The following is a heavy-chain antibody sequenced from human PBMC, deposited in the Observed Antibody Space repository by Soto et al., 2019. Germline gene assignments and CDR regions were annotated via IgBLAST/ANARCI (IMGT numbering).Heavy chain of an antibody. CDR3: ARGRGRRDSTPDY. Sequence: EVQLVESGGGLVKPGGSLRLSCAASGFTFSSYSMNWVRQAPGKGLEWVSCTSSGGNYIYYADSVKGRFTISRDNAKNSLYLQMDSLRVDDTAVYYCARGRGRRDSTPDYWGQGTLVTVSS. J-gene: IGHJ4*02. CDR1: GFTFSSYS. D-gene: IGHD2-15*01. CDR2: TSSGGNYI. V-gene: IGHV3-21*01.